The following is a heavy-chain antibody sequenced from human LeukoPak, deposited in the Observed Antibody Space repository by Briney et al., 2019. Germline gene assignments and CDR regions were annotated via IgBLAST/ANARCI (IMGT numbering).Heavy chain of an antibody. CDR2: IYHSGST. CDR3: ARHTTAYRSSTSCYLNWFDP. CDR1: GYSISSGYY. J-gene: IGHJ5*02. V-gene: IGHV4-38-2*01. Sequence: SETLSLTCAVSGYSISSGYYWGWIRQPPGKGLEWIGSIYHSGSTYYNPSLKSRVTISVDTSKNQFSLKLSSVTAADTAVYYCARHTTAYRSSTSCYLNWFDPWGQGTLVTVSS. D-gene: IGHD2-2*01.